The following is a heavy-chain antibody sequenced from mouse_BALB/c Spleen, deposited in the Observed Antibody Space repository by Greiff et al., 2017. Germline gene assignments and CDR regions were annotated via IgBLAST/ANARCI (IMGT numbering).Heavy chain of an antibody. CDR2: INSNGGST. V-gene: IGHV5-6-3*01. J-gene: IGHJ4*01. Sequence: DVKLVESGGGLVQPGGSLKLSCAASGFTFSSYGMSWVRQTPDKRLELVATINSNGGSTYYPDSVKGRFTISRDNAKNTLYLQMSSLKSEDTAMYYCARNGYYGGAMDYWGQGTSVTVSS. D-gene: IGHD2-3*01. CDR3: ARNGYYGGAMDY. CDR1: GFTFSSYG.